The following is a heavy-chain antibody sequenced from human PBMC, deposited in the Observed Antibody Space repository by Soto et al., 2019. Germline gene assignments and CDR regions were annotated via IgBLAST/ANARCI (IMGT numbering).Heavy chain of an antibody. CDR3: ARDGVYSIVYTWNYGTYFDY. Sequence: PGGSLRLSCAASGFTFSNYAMSWVRQAPGKGLGWVSAISGSGAGTYYADSVKGRFTISRDSTKQTLYLQMSSLRPDDTAMYYCARDGVYSIVYTWNYGTYFDYWCQGVLVTVS. V-gene: IGHV3-23*01. CDR2: ISGSGAGT. D-gene: IGHD1-7*01. J-gene: IGHJ4*02. CDR1: GFTFSNYA.